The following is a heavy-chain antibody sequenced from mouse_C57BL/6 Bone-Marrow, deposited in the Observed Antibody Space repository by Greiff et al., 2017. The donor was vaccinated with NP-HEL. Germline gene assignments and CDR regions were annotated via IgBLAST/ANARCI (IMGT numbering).Heavy chain of an antibody. CDR2: INPNNGGT. Sequence: VQLQQSGPELVKPGASVKISCKASGYTFTDYYMNWVKQSHGKSLEWIGDINPNNGGTSYNQKFKGKATLTVDKSTSTAYMELRSLTSEDSAVYYCASNYRYAMDYWGQGTSVTVSS. V-gene: IGHV1-26*01. J-gene: IGHJ4*01. D-gene: IGHD2-1*01. CDR1: GYTFTDYY. CDR3: ASNYRYAMDY.